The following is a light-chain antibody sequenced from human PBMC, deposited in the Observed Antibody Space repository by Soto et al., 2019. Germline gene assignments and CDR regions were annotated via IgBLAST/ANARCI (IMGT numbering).Light chain of an antibody. Sequence: QSVLTQPASVSGSPGQSITISCTGTSSDVGGYNYVSWYQQHPGKAPKLMIYDVSNRPSGVSNRFSGSKSGNTASLTFSGLQAEHEADYYCSSYTSRSTYVLGTGTKVTVL. J-gene: IGLJ1*01. V-gene: IGLV2-14*01. CDR2: DVS. CDR1: SSDVGGYNY. CDR3: SSYTSRSTYV.